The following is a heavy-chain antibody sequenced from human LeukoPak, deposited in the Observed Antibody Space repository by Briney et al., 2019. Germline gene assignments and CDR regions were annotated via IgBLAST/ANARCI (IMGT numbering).Heavy chain of an antibody. J-gene: IGHJ6*02. CDR2: ISHNGNVN. V-gene: IGHV3-7*03. Sequence: GGSLRLSCAASGFTFSSYWMNWARQAPGKGLEWVASISHNGNVNYYVDSVKGRFTISRDNAKNSLYLQMSNLRAEDTAVYFCARGGGLDVWGQGATVTVSS. D-gene: IGHD3-16*01. CDR1: GFTFSSYW. CDR3: ARGGGLDV.